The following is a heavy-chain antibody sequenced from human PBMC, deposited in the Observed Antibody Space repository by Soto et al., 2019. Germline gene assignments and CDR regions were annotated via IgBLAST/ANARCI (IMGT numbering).Heavy chain of an antibody. V-gene: IGHV4-30-4*01. D-gene: IGHD6-6*01. CDR1: GGSIRSDDYY. Sequence: SSETLSLTCTVSGGSIRSDDYYWSWIRQPPGKGLEWIGYIYYNGRTDYNPSLKSRVFISIDTSKNQFSLNLNSVSAADTAVYYCARDRSNSPDYFDIWGPGTLVTVSS. CDR2: IYYNGRT. CDR3: ARDRSNSPDYFDI. J-gene: IGHJ4*02.